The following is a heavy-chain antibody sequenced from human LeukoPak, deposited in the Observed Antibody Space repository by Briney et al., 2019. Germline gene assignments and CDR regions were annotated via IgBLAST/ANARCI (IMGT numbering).Heavy chain of an antibody. CDR2: ITGSSNII. CDR3: ARDSPGNY. V-gene: IGHV3-48*02. J-gene: IGHJ4*02. CDR1: GFTFNSHS. Sequence: GGSLRLSCLASGFTFNSHSMSWVRQAPGKGLEWVSYITGSSNIIYYADSVKGRFTISRDNAKNSLYRQMNSLRDEDTAVYYCARDSPGNYWGQGTLVTVSS.